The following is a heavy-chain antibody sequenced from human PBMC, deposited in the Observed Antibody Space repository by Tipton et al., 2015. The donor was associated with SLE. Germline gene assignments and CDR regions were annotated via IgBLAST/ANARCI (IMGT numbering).Heavy chain of an antibody. Sequence: TLSLTCTVSGGSISSHYWSWIRQPPGKGLEWIGYIYYSGSTNYHPSLKSRVTISVDTSKNQFSLKLSSVTAADTAVYYCARERVEAAGRRWYFDLWGRGTRVTVSS. D-gene: IGHD6-13*01. CDR3: ARERVEAAGRRWYFDL. CDR1: GGSISSHY. J-gene: IGHJ2*01. CDR2: IYYSGST. V-gene: IGHV4-59*11.